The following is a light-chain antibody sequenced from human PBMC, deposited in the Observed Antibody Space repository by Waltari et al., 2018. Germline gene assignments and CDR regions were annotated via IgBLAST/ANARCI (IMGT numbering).Light chain of an antibody. V-gene: IGLV2-23*02. Sequence: QSALTQPASVSGTPGQSITISCPGPTSDLGNYYLVSWYQHHPGKAPKLLICEVIKRPSGVSSRFSGSKSGSTASLIISGLQPDDEADYYCCSYAGRGTYVFGSGTKVTVL. CDR2: EVI. CDR1: TSDLGNYYL. J-gene: IGLJ1*01. CDR3: CSYAGRGTYV.